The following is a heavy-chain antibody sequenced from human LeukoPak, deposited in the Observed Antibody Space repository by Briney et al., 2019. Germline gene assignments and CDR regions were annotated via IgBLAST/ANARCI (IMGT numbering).Heavy chain of an antibody. Sequence: SVKVSCKASGGTFSSYAISWVRQAPGQGLEWMGGIIPIFGTANYAQKFQGRVTITADESTSTAYMELSSLRSEDTAVYYCARSEYSSSSLSNAYDIWGQGTMVTVSS. J-gene: IGHJ3*02. CDR1: GGTFSSYA. V-gene: IGHV1-69*13. CDR3: ARSEYSSSSLSNAYDI. CDR2: IIPIFGTA. D-gene: IGHD6-6*01.